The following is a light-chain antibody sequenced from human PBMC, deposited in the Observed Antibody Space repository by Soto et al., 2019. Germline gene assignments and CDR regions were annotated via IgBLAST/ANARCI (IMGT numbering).Light chain of an antibody. V-gene: IGLV2-14*01. CDR1: SSDIGGHNY. CDR2: EVS. J-gene: IGLJ1*01. CDR3: SSYTSSSTPYV. Sequence: QSALTQPASVSGSPGQSIPVSCTGTSSDIGGHNYVSWYQQHPGKAPKLMIYEVSNRPSGVSNRFSGSKSGNTASLTISGLQAEDEADYYCSSYTSSSTPYVFGTGTKLTVL.